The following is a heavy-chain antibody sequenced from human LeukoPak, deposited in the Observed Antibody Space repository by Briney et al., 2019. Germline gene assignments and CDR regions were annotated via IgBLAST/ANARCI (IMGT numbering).Heavy chain of an antibody. Sequence: GESLKISCKGSGYSFTSYWIGWVRQMPGKGLEWMGIIYPGDSDTRYSPSFQGQVTISADKSISTAYLQWSSLKASDTAMYYCARRLYYYDSSGYYNAFDIRGQGTMVTVSS. CDR1: GYSFTSYW. J-gene: IGHJ3*02. CDR2: IYPGDSDT. V-gene: IGHV5-51*01. CDR3: ARRLYYYDSSGYYNAFDI. D-gene: IGHD3-22*01.